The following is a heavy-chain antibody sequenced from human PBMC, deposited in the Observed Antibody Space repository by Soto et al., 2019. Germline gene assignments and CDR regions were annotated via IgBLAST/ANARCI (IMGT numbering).Heavy chain of an antibody. J-gene: IGHJ5*02. Sequence: SETLSLTCTVSGGSINNYYWAWIRQPPGKGLEWIGYIYKGGSINYNPSLKSRVTISVDTSNNQFSLKLSSVTAADTAVYYCARAYYDRSGYAVDPWGQGTLVTVSS. CDR2: IYKGGSI. CDR3: ARAYYDRSGYAVDP. V-gene: IGHV4-4*09. CDR1: GGSINNYY. D-gene: IGHD3-22*01.